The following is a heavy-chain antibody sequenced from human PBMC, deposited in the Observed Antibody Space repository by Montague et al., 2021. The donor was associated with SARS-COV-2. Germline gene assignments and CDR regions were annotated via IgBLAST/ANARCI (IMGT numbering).Heavy chain of an antibody. J-gene: IGHJ4*02. CDR3: ARDPRYSLNWSFDY. CDR2: TYYRSKWYY. D-gene: IGHD1-1*01. CDR1: GDSVSSNTAA. Sequence: CAISGDSVSSNTAAWNWIRQSPSRGLEWLGRTYYRSKWYYDYAVSVKSRMTISPDTSKNQFSLQLSSVTPEDRAAYYCARDPRYSLNWSFDYWGQGTLVTVSS. V-gene: IGHV6-1*01.